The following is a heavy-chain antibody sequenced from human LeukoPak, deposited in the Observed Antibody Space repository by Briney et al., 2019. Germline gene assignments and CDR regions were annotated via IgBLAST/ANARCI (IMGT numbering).Heavy chain of an antibody. D-gene: IGHD4-17*01. CDR3: ARGKGDYLLNNWLDP. J-gene: IGHJ5*02. V-gene: IGHV3-30*03. CDR2: ISHEGSNK. Sequence: PGGSPRLSCAASGFTFSSYGMHWVRQAPGEGLEWVAAISHEGSNKFYADSVKGRFTISRDNSKNTLYLQMNSLRAEDSAVYYCARGKGDYLLNNWLDPWGQGTLVTVSS. CDR1: GFTFSSYG.